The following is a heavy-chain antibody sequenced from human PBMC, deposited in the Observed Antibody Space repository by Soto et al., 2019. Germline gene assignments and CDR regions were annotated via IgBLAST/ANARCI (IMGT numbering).Heavy chain of an antibody. CDR3: VRSKGGYSYGTPFDC. J-gene: IGHJ4*02. Sequence: EVQLEESGGALVQPVRSLRLSCTASGFTFDDYAMHWVRQVLGKGLAWVSSISWNSGNIGYADSVKGRFTTSRDNAKNSLSLQMDSMRPEETALYYWVRSKGGYSYGTPFDCWGQGTLVTVSS. CDR1: GFTFDDYA. V-gene: IGHV3-9*01. CDR2: ISWNSGNI. D-gene: IGHD5-18*01.